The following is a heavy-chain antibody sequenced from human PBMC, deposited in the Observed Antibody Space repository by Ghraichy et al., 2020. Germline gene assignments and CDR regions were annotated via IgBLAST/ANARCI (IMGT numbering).Heavy chain of an antibody. J-gene: IGHJ4*02. Sequence: GGSLRLSCAASGFTFSSYAMSWVRQAPGKGLEWVSAISGSGGSTYYTDSVKGRFTISRDNSKNTLYLQMNSLRAEDTAVYYCAKDVLAQFGVVPAASADYWGQGTVVTVSS. CDR2: ISGSGGST. D-gene: IGHD2-2*01. CDR1: GFTFSSYA. V-gene: IGHV3-23*01. CDR3: AKDVLAQFGVVPAASADY.